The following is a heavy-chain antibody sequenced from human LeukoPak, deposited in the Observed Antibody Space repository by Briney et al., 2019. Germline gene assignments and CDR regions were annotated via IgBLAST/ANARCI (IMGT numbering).Heavy chain of an antibody. CDR1: GYSFTSYW. J-gene: IGHJ4*02. D-gene: IGHD4-23*01. CDR2: IYPGDSDT. CDR3: ATPIANGGNLTYFDY. V-gene: IGHV5-51*01. Sequence: GESLKISCKGSGYSFTSYWIGWVRQMPGKGLEWMGIIYPGDSDTRYSPSFQGQVTISADKSISTAYLQWSSLKASDTAMYYCATPIANGGNLTYFDYGGQGPLVTVSS.